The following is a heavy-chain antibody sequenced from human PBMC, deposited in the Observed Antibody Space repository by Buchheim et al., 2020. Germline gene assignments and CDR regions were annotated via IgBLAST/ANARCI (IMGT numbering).Heavy chain of an antibody. CDR2: ISYDGSNK. D-gene: IGHD2-21*02. J-gene: IGHJ1*01. Sequence: QVQLVESGGGVVQPGRSLRLSCAASGFTFSSYGMHWVRQAPGKGLEWVAGISYDGSNKYYADSVKGRFTISRDNSKNTLYLQMNSLRAEDTAVYYCAKGVVTAIGYFQHWGQGTL. V-gene: IGHV3-30*18. CDR1: GFTFSSYG. CDR3: AKGVVTAIGYFQH.